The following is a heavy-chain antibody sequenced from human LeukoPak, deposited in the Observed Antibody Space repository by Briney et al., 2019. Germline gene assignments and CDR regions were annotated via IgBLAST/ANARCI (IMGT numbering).Heavy chain of an antibody. CDR3: ARESRTPGY. Sequence: GGSLRLSCTASGFTFSTHWMHWARQAPGKGLEWVSRMNSDGSSSSYADSVKGRFTISRDNAKNKLYLQMNSLRAEDTAVYYCARESRTPGYWGQGTLVTVSS. CDR2: MNSDGSSS. CDR1: GFTFSTHW. J-gene: IGHJ4*02. V-gene: IGHV3-74*01.